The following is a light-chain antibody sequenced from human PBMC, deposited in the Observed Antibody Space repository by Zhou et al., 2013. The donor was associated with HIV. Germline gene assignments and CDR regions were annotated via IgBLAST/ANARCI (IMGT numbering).Light chain of an antibody. J-gene: IGKJ4*01. V-gene: IGKV1D-43*01. Sequence: IQLTQSPSFLSASVGDRVTITCRASQGISSYLACFQQRPAKAPKFFIYYASSLQSGVPSSFSGSGSGTDNTLTISSLQPGNFATYFCQQYYSTLAFGGGTKVEIK. CDR2: YAS. CDR1: QGISSY. CDR3: QQYYSTLA.